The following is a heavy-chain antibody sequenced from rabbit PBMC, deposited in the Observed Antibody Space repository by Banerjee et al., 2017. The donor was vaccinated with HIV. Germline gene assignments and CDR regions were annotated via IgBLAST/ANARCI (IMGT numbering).Heavy chain of an antibody. CDR3: ARGYNYDDSGNWDGFDP. CDR2: IYGGTSGTT. V-gene: IGHV1S40*01. J-gene: IGHJ2*01. D-gene: IGHD2-1*01. CDR1: GFSFSSRYW. Sequence: QSLEESGGDLVKPGASLTFTCTASGFSFSSRYWICWVRQAPGKGLEWIACIYGGTSGTTYYASWAKGRFTISKTSSTTVTLQMTSLTAADTATYFCARGYNYDDSGNWDGFDPWGQGTLVTVS.